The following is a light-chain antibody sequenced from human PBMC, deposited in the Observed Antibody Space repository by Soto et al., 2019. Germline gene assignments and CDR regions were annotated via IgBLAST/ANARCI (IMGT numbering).Light chain of an antibody. V-gene: IGLV2-8*01. CDR1: SSDVGGYNY. Sequence: QSVLTQPPSASGSPGQSVTISCTGTSSDVGGYNYVSWYQQHPGKAPKFMIYEVSKRPSGVPDRFSGSKSGNTASLTVSGLQAEDEADYYCSSYAGNNNLVFGGGTKLTVL. CDR2: EVS. CDR3: SSYAGNNNLV. J-gene: IGLJ2*01.